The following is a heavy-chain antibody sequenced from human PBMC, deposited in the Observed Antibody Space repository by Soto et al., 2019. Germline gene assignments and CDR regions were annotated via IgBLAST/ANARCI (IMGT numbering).Heavy chain of an antibody. Sequence: QITLKESDPTLVILTQTLTLTCTFSGFALSTSGVGVGWIRQPPGKALEWLAIIYWDDIKHYSPSLKSRLTIPKDTSKNLVVLTMTNMDPVDTATYYCSHRPSYCSGGSFYSGFDYWGQGTLVTVSS. CDR3: SHRPSYCSGGSFYSGFDY. V-gene: IGHV2-5*02. CDR1: GFALSTSGVG. CDR2: IYWDDIK. J-gene: IGHJ4*02. D-gene: IGHD2-15*01.